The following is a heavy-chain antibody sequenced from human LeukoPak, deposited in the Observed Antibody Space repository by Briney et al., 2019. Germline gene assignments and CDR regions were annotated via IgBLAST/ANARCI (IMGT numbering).Heavy chain of an antibody. CDR3: ARGGELLVFPSDY. D-gene: IGHD1-26*01. Sequence: GASVKVSCKASGYTFTGYYMHWVRQAPGQGLEWMGWINPNSGGTNYAQKFQGRVTMTRDTSISTAYMEPSRLRSDDTAVYCCARGGELLVFPSDYWGQGTLVTVSS. CDR1: GYTFTGYY. V-gene: IGHV1-2*02. CDR2: INPNSGGT. J-gene: IGHJ4*02.